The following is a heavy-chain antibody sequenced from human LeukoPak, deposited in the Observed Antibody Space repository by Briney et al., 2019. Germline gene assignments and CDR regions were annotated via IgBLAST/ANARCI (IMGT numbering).Heavy chain of an antibody. V-gene: IGHV3-23*01. CDR2: ISGSGGST. Sequence: GGSLRLSCAASGFTFSSYAMSWVRQAPGKGLEWVSAISGSGGSTYYADSVKGRFTISRDNSKNTLYLQMNSLRAEDTAVYYCARGVLYYYYYMDVWGKGTTVTVSS. J-gene: IGHJ6*03. CDR1: GFTFSSYA. CDR3: ARGVLYYYYYMDV. D-gene: IGHD6-6*01.